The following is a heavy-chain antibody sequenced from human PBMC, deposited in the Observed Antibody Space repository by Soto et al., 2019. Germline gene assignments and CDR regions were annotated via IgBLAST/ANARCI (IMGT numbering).Heavy chain of an antibody. Sequence: SETRSLTCSLSGYSINSGFHCCCIRRPPGKVLECIGTIYHSGSTYYNPSLEIRITLSVDTSKNQFSLDLNSVTAADTAVYYCARGRGSGYSWFDPWGQGTLVTVSS. CDR2: IYHSGST. J-gene: IGHJ5*02. CDR3: ARGRGSGYSWFDP. V-gene: IGHV4-38-2*02. D-gene: IGHD3-22*01. CDR1: GYSINSGFH.